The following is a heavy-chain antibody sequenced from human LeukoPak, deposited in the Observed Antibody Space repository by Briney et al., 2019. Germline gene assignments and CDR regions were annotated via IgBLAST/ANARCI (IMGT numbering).Heavy chain of an antibody. J-gene: IGHJ3*02. V-gene: IGHV4-59*01. CDR3: ARSWDWLENAFDI. CDR1: GGSISSYY. Sequence: SETLSLTCTVSGGSISSYYWSWIRQPPGKGLEWIGYIYYSGNTNYNPSLKSRVTISVDTSKSQFSPKLSSVTAADTAVYYCARSWDWLENAFDIWGQGTMVTVSS. CDR2: IYYSGNT. D-gene: IGHD6-19*01.